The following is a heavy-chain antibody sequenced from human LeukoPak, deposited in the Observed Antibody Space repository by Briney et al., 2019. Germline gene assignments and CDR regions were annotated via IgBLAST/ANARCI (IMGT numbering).Heavy chain of an antibody. D-gene: IGHD3-16*01. J-gene: IGHJ4*02. Sequence: ASVKVSCKASGYTFTSYDINWVRQATGQGLEWMGWMNPNSGNTGYAQKFQGRVTMTRNTSISTAYMELSSLRSEDTAVYYCARVNSAWGVWGSYYSYWGQGTLVTVSS. CDR3: ARVNSAWGVWGSYYSY. CDR2: MNPNSGNT. V-gene: IGHV1-8*01. CDR1: GYTFTSYD.